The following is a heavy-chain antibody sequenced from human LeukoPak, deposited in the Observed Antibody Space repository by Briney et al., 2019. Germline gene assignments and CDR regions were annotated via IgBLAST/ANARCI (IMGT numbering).Heavy chain of an antibody. CDR2: ISYDGSNK. J-gene: IGHJ4*02. D-gene: IGHD5-18*01. Sequence: GGSLRLSCAASGFTFSSYAMHWVRQAPGKGLEWVAVISYDGSNKYYADSVKGRFTVSRDNSKNTLYLQMNSLRAEDTAVYYCARDHRSYGPFDYWGQGTLVTVSS. CDR3: ARDHRSYGPFDY. V-gene: IGHV3-30-3*01. CDR1: GFTFSSYA.